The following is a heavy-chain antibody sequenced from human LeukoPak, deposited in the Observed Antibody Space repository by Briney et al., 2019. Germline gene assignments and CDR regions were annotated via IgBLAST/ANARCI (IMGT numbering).Heavy chain of an antibody. D-gene: IGHD2-21*01. CDR1: GFTFSGYG. V-gene: IGHV3-33*01. CDR2: IWDDGSKK. J-gene: IGHJ3*01. CDR3: ARDYGWPLCAFDV. Sequence: GRSLRLSCAASGFTFSGYGMHCVRQAPGKGLEWVAVIWDDGSKKYYADSVKGRFTISRDNSKNTLYLEMNSLRAEDTAVYYCARDYGWPLCAFDVWGQGTMVTVSS.